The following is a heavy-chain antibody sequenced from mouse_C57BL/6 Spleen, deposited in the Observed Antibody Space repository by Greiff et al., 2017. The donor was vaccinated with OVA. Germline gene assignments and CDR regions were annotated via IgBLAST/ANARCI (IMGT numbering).Heavy chain of an antibody. Sequence: VQLQQSGPELVKPGASVKISCKASGYAFSSSWMNWVKQRPGKGLEWIGRIYPGDGDTNYNGKFKGKATLTADKSSSTAYMQLSSLTSEDSAVYFCARTLSSMVTPMDYWGQGTSVTVSS. CDR1: GYAFSSSW. D-gene: IGHD2-2*01. V-gene: IGHV1-82*01. CDR2: IYPGDGDT. J-gene: IGHJ4*01. CDR3: ARTLSSMVTPMDY.